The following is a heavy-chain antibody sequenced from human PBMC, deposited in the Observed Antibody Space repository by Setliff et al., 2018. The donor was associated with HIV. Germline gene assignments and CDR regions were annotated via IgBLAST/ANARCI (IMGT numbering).Heavy chain of an antibody. V-gene: IGHV3-48*03. J-gene: IGHJ4*02. CDR3: ARSRAAGFDY. Sequence: GGSLRLSCAASGFSFSSYEMNWVRQAPGKGLEWVSYISSSSTIYYADSVKGRFTISRDNAKNSLYLQMNSLRAEDTAVYYCARSRAAGFDYWGQGTLVTVSS. CDR2: ISSSSTI. CDR1: GFSFSSYE. D-gene: IGHD6-13*01.